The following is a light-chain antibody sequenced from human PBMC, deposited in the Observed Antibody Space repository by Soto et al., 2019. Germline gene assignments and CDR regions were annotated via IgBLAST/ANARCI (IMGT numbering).Light chain of an antibody. CDR2: LGS. Sequence: IVVTQSPLSLPVTPGEPASISCRSGQSLLHSNGKTFLAWYLQKPGQSPQILIYLGSNRASGVPDRFSGSGSGTDFTLKISRVAAEYVGVYYCMQGLETPYTFGQGTKLEIK. CDR1: QSLLHSNGKTF. J-gene: IGKJ2*01. V-gene: IGKV2-28*01. CDR3: MQGLETPYT.